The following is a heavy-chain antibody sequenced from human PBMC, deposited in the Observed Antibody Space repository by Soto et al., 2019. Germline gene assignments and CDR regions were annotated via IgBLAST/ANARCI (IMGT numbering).Heavy chain of an antibody. CDR1: GGSISSGDYY. CDR2: ISYSGST. CDR3: PSAMVVTQNWFDP. J-gene: IGHJ5*02. V-gene: IGHV4-30-4*01. D-gene: IGHD2-21*02. Sequence: QVQLQESGPGLVKPSQTLSLTCTVSGGSISSGDYYWSWIRQPPGKGLEWIGYISYSGSTYYNPSLKSRFTIYVATSKSPFSLKLCSVTAAATAVYYCPSAMVVTQNWFDPWGQGTLVTVSS.